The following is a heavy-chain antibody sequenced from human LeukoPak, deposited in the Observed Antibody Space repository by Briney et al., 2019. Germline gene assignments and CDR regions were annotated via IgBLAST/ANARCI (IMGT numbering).Heavy chain of an antibody. V-gene: IGHV3-30*04. D-gene: IGHD6-19*01. CDR2: ISYDGSNK. J-gene: IGHJ4*02. CDR1: GFTFSSYA. Sequence: GRSLRLPCAASGFTFSSYAMHWVRQAPGKGLEWVAVISYDGSNKYYADSVKGRFTISRDNSKNTLYLQMNSLRAEDTAVYYCARGWSIAVAAHWGQGTLVTVSS. CDR3: ARGWSIAVAAH.